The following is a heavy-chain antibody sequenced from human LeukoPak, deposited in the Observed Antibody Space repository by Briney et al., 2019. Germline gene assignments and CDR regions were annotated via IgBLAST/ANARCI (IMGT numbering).Heavy chain of an antibody. CDR3: ARRAVVIGVGYFDY. CDR1: GYSFTTYW. D-gene: IGHD4-23*01. Sequence: KPGESLKISCKGSGYSFTTYWIGWVRQMPAKGLEWMGIIYPSDSDIRISPSFQGQVTISVDKSINTAYLQWSSLKASDTAIYYCARRAVVIGVGYFDYWGQGTLVTVSS. CDR2: IYPSDSDI. V-gene: IGHV5-51*06. J-gene: IGHJ4*02.